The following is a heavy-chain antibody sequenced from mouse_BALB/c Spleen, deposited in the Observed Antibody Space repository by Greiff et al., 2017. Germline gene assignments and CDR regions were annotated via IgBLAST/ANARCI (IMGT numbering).Heavy chain of an antibody. D-gene: IGHD1-1*01. Sequence: EVHLVESGGGLVKPGGSLKLSCAASGFTFSSYAMSWVRQTPEKRLEWVASISSGGSTYYPDSVKGRFTISRDNARNILYLQMSSLRSEDTAMYYCARENYGSSGYAMDYWGQGTSVTVSS. CDR2: ISSGGST. J-gene: IGHJ4*01. CDR1: GFTFSSYA. CDR3: ARENYGSSGYAMDY. V-gene: IGHV5-6-5*01.